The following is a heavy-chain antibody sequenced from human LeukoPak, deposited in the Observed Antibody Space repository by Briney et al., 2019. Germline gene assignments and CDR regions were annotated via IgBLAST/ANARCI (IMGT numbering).Heavy chain of an antibody. J-gene: IGHJ4*02. Sequence: GGSLCLSCAASGFTFSSYAMNWVRQAPGKGLEYVSAISSNGGSTYYANSVKGRVTISRDNSKNTLFLQMGSLRAEDMAVYYCARGGAIAARPIDYWGQGTLAAVS. CDR1: GFTFSSYA. V-gene: IGHV3-64*01. CDR2: ISSNGGST. CDR3: ARGGAIAARPIDY. D-gene: IGHD6-6*01.